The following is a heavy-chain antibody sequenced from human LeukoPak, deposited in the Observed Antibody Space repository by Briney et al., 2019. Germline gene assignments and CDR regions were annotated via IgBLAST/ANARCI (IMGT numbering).Heavy chain of an antibody. J-gene: IGHJ4*02. Sequence: GGSLRLSCAASGFTFRIYGMNWVRQAPGKGLEWVSYISSSGSTIYYADSVKGRFTISRDNAKNSLYLQMNSLRAEDTAVYYCASSGYSSSWEPTLDYWGQGTLVTVSS. D-gene: IGHD6-13*01. CDR1: GFTFRIYG. V-gene: IGHV3-48*04. CDR3: ASSGYSSSWEPTLDY. CDR2: ISSSGSTI.